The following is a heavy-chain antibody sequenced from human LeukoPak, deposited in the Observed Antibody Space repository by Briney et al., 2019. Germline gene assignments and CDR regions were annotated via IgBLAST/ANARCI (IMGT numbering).Heavy chain of an antibody. CDR1: GGSISSSSYY. CDR2: IYYSGST. CDR3: ARQGPRGATTFFDY. D-gene: IGHD1-26*01. Sequence: SETLSLTCTVSGGSISSSSYYWGWIRQPPGKGLEWIGSIYYSGSTYYNPSLKSRVTISVDTSKDQFSLKLSSVTAADTAVYYCARQGPRGATTFFDYWGQGTLVTVSS. J-gene: IGHJ4*02. V-gene: IGHV4-39*01.